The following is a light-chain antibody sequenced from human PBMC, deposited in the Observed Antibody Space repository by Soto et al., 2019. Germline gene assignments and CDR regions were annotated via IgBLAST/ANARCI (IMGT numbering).Light chain of an antibody. CDR2: EGS. J-gene: IGLJ2*01. CDR3: CSYAGSSAFANVV. Sequence: QSVLTQPASVSGSPGQSITISCTGTSSDVGNYDLVSWYQQHPGKAPKLMIYEGSRRPSGVFNRFSGSRSDNTASLTISGLQAEDEADYYCCSYAGSSAFANVVFGGGTKLTVL. V-gene: IGLV2-23*03. CDR1: SSDVGNYDL.